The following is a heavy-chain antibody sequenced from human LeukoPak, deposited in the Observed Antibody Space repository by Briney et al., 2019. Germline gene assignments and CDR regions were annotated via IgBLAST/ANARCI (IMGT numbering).Heavy chain of an antibody. V-gene: IGHV4-34*01. Sequence: SETLSLTCAVYGGSFSGYYWSWIRQPPGKGLEWIGEINHSGSTNYNPSLKSRVTISVDTSKNQFSLKLSSVTAADTAVYYCGGYSYGPYFDYWGQGTLVTVSS. J-gene: IGHJ4*02. CDR2: INHSGST. CDR1: GGSFSGYY. CDR3: GGYSYGPYFDY. D-gene: IGHD5-18*01.